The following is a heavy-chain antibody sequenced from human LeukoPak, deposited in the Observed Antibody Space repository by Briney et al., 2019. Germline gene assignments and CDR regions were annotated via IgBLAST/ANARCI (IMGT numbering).Heavy chain of an antibody. CDR3: AKEHTAMVLDFDY. V-gene: IGHV3-23*01. D-gene: IGHD5-18*01. Sequence: GGSLRLSCAASGFTFSTYSMSWVRQAPGKGLEWVSVISGNGGDTFYADSVKGRFTISRDNSKNTLYLQMNSLRAEDTAVYYCAKEHTAMVLDFDYWGQGTLVTVSS. J-gene: IGHJ4*02. CDR2: ISGNGGDT. CDR1: GFTFSTYS.